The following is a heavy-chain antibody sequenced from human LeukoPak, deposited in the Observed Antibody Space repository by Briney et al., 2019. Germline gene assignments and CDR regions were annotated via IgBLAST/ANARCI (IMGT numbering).Heavy chain of an antibody. J-gene: IGHJ4*02. D-gene: IGHD3-3*01. CDR1: GGSFSGYY. V-gene: IGHV4-34*01. CDR2: INHSGST. CDR3: ARESGLRFLEWSPYFDY. Sequence: SETLSLTCAVYGGSFSGYYWSWIRQPPGKGLEWIGEINHSGSTNYNPSLRSRVTISVDTSKNQFSLKLSSVTAADTAVYYCARESGLRFLEWSPYFDYWGQGTLVTVSS.